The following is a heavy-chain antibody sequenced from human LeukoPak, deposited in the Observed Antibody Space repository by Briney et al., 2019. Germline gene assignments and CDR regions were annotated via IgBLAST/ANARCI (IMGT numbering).Heavy chain of an antibody. D-gene: IGHD1-26*01. CDR1: GGSISSSSYY. Sequence: SETLSLTCTVSGGSISSSSYYWGWIRQPPGKGLEWIGSIYYSGSTYYNPSLKSRVTISVDTSKNQFSLKLSSVTAADTAVYYCASPLVGVGADLFDYWGQGTLVTVSS. CDR2: IYYSGST. J-gene: IGHJ4*02. V-gene: IGHV4-39*01. CDR3: ASPLVGVGADLFDY.